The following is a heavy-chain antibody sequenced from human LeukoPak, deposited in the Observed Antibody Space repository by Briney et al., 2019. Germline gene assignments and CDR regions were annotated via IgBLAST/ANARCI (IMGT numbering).Heavy chain of an antibody. J-gene: IGHJ4*02. D-gene: IGHD3-22*01. V-gene: IGHV4-34*01. CDR3: ARGVNYYDSSGSIFRY. CDR1: GGSFSGYY. Sequence: PSETLSLTCAVYGGSFSGYYWSWIRQPPGKGLEWIGEINHSGSTNYNPSLKSRVTISVDTSKNQCSLKLSSVPAADTAVYYCARGVNYYDSSGSIFRYWGQGTLVTVSS. CDR2: INHSGST.